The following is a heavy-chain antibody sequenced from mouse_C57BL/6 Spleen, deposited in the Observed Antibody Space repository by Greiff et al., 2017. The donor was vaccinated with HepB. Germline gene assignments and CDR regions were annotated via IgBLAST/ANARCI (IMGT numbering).Heavy chain of an antibody. CDR2: ISSGGSYT. CDR1: GFTFSSYG. D-gene: IGHD1-1*01. V-gene: IGHV5-6*01. CDR3: ASHASIYDDGSSYEDYGMDY. J-gene: IGHJ4*01. Sequence: EVKLVESGGDLVKPGGSLKLSCAASGFTFSSYGMSWVRQTPDKRLEWVATISSGGSYTYYPDSVKGRFTISRDNAKNTLYLQMSSLKSEDTAMDYGASHASIYDDGSSYEDYGMDYWGQGTSVTVSS.